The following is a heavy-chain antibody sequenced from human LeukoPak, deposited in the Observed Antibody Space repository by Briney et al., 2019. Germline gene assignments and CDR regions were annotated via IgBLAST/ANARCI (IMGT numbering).Heavy chain of an antibody. CDR3: ARDAGVGVRGVISPRYYYYMDV. CDR2: INHSGST. J-gene: IGHJ6*03. CDR1: GGSFSGYY. D-gene: IGHD3-10*01. V-gene: IGHV4-34*01. Sequence: SETLSLTCAVYGGSFSGYYWSWIRQPPGKGLEWIGEINHSGSTNYNPSLKSRVTISVDTSKNQFSLKLSSVTAADTAVYYCARDAGVGVRGVISPRYYYYMDVWGKGTTVTVSS.